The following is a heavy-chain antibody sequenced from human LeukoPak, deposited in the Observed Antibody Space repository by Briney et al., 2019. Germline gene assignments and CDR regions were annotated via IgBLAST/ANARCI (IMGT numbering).Heavy chain of an antibody. CDR3: ARGLTGIDY. J-gene: IGHJ4*02. CDR2: IYYSGTT. CDR1: GSSIGSGDDY. V-gene: IGHV4-30-4*01. Sequence: SQTLSLTCTVSGSSIGSGDDYWNWIRQPPGKGLEWIGYIYYSGTTYYNPSLKSRVTISVDTSKNQFSLKLSSVTAADTAVYYCARGLTGIDYWGQGTLVTVSS. D-gene: IGHD3-9*01.